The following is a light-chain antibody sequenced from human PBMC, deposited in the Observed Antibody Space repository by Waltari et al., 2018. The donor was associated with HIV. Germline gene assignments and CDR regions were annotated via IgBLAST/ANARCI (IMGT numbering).Light chain of an antibody. CDR3: QQYYTAQT. CDR2: WAS. Sequence: DIVMTQSPDSLAASLGERATINCKSSQSLLYSSNNKNYLAWYQQKPGQPPKLLIYWASTRESGVPDRFSGSGSGTDFTLTISSLQAEDVAVYYCQQYYTAQTFGQGTKVEIK. CDR1: QSLLYSSNNKNY. V-gene: IGKV4-1*01. J-gene: IGKJ1*01.